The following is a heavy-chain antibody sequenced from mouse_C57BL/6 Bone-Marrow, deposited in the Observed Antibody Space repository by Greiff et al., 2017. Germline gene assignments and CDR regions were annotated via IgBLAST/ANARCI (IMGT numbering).Heavy chain of an antibody. J-gene: IGHJ3*01. V-gene: IGHV5-4*01. CDR3: ARDPWFAY. Sequence: EVKLMESGGGLVKPGGSLNLPCAASGFTFSSYALSWGRQTPEKRLEWVATISDGGSYTYYPDNVKGRFTISRDNAKNNLYLQMSHLKSEDTAMYYCARDPWFAYLGRGTLVPVSA. CDR2: ISDGGSYT. CDR1: GFTFSSYA.